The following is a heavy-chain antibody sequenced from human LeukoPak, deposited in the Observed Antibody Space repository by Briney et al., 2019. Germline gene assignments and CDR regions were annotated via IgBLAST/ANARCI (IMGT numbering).Heavy chain of an antibody. Sequence: PGGPLRLSCAASGFTFSSYIMNWVRQAPGKGPEWVSSISSSSAYIYYADSVKGRFTISRDNAKTSLFLQMNSLRDEDTAVYYCATSSIALAGTVDYWGQGTLVTVSS. CDR2: ISSSSAYI. V-gene: IGHV3-21*01. CDR3: ATSSIALAGTVDY. CDR1: GFTFSSYI. J-gene: IGHJ4*02. D-gene: IGHD6-19*01.